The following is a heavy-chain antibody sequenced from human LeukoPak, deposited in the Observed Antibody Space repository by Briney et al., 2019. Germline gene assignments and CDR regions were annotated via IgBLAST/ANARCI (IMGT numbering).Heavy chain of an antibody. V-gene: IGHV4-34*01. Sequence: SETLSLTCAVYGGSFSGYYWSWIRQPPGKGLEWIGEINHSGSTNYNPSLKSRVTISVDTSKNQFSLKLSSVTAADTAVYYGARLVLVPRSYYFDYWGQGTLVTVSS. D-gene: IGHD6-13*01. J-gene: IGHJ4*02. CDR2: INHSGST. CDR1: GGSFSGYY. CDR3: ARLVLVPRSYYFDY.